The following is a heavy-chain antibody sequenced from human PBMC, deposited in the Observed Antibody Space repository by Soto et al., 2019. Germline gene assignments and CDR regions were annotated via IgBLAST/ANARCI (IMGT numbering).Heavy chain of an antibody. CDR2: IIPILGIA. Sequence: GASVKVSCKASGGTFSSYTISWVRQAPGQGLEWMGRIIPILGIANYAQKFQGRVTITADKSTSTAYMELSSLRSEDTAVYYCASAPGYCSSTSCPFGHYYYYMDVWGKGTTVTVSS. D-gene: IGHD2-2*01. J-gene: IGHJ6*03. CDR1: GGTFSSYT. CDR3: ASAPGYCSSTSCPFGHYYYYMDV. V-gene: IGHV1-69*02.